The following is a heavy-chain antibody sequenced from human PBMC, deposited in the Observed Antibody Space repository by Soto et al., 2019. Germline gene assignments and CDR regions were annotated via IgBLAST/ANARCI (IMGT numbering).Heavy chain of an antibody. CDR1: GFTVSNNY. CDR2: ISTGGDT. V-gene: IGHV3-66*01. J-gene: IGHJ6*02. CDR3: ADIYDIDV. Sequence: EVQLVESGGALVQPGGSLRLSCAASGFTVSNNYMNWVRQAPGKGLEWVSTISTGGDTSYADSVKGRFTISRDSSKNTLYRQMNSLRAEDTAVYYCADIYDIDVWGQGTTVTVSS.